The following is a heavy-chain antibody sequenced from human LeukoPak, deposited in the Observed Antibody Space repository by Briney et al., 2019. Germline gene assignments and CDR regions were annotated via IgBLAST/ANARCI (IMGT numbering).Heavy chain of an antibody. V-gene: IGHV3-48*01. CDR2: ISSSSSTI. D-gene: IGHD2-15*01. CDR1: GFTFSSYS. CDR3: TRLGYCSGGSC. J-gene: IGHJ4*02. Sequence: GGSLRLSYAASGFTFSSYSMNWVRQAPGKGLEWVSYISSSSSTIYYADSVKGRFTISRDNAKNSLYLQMNSLRAEDTAVYYCTRLGYCSGGSCWGQGTLVTVSS.